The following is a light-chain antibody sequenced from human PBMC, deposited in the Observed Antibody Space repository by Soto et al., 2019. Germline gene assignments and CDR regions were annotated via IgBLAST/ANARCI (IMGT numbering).Light chain of an antibody. CDR3: QQYGSSPLWT. J-gene: IGKJ1*01. V-gene: IGKV3-20*01. Sequence: EIVLTQSPGTLSLSPGERATLSCRASQSVSSSYLAWYQQKPGQAPRLLIYGASSSATGIPDRFSGSGSGTDFALTISRLEPEDVAVYYCQQYGSSPLWTFGQGTKVEIK. CDR1: QSVSSSY. CDR2: GAS.